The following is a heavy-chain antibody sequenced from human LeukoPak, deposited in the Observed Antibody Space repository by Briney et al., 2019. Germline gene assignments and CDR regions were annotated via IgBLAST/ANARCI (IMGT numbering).Heavy chain of an antibody. Sequence: GGSLRLSCAASGFTFSSCAMSWVRQAPEKGLEWVSGISGSGSSTYYADSVKDRFTISRDNSENTLSLQMNSLRADDTAIYYCEKSCNSGNCYYNYWGQGTLVTVSS. V-gene: IGHV3-23*01. CDR2: ISGSGSST. CDR3: EKSCNSGNCYYNY. J-gene: IGHJ4*02. CDR1: GFTFSSCA. D-gene: IGHD2-15*01.